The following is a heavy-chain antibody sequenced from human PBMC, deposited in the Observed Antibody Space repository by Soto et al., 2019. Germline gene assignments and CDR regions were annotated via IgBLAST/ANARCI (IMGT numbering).Heavy chain of an antibody. CDR1: GGSISSSSYY. D-gene: IGHD3-10*01. V-gene: IGHV4-39*01. CDR3: ARLYYYGSGSYYNLFWFDP. Sequence: SETLSLTCTVSGGSISSSSYYWGWIRQPPGKGLEWIGSIYYSGSTYYNPSLKSRVTISVDTSKNQFSLKLSSVTAADTAVYYCARLYYYGSGSYYNLFWFDPWGQGTLVTVSS. J-gene: IGHJ5*02. CDR2: IYYSGST.